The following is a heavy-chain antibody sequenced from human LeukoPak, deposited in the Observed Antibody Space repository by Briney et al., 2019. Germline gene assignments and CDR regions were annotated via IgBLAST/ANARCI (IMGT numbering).Heavy chain of an antibody. CDR3: ARFGKESHIYYYYYYMDV. CDR1: GFTFSSYE. CDR2: ISSSGSTI. J-gene: IGHJ6*03. D-gene: IGHD3-10*01. Sequence: GGSLRLSCAASGFTFSSYEMNWVRQAPGKGLEWVSYISSSGSTIYYADSVKGRFTISRDNAKNSLYLQMNSLRAEDTAVYYCARFGKESHIYYYYYYMDVWGKGTTVTVSS. V-gene: IGHV3-48*03.